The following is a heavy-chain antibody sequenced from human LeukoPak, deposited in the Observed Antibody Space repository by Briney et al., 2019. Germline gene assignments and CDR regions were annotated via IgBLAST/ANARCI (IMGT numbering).Heavy chain of an antibody. CDR3: ARGRNPGIAAAGFLDY. Sequence: PGGSLRLSCAASGFTFDDYGMSWVRQAPGKGLEWVSGINWNGGSTGYADSVKGRFTISRDNAKNSLYLQMNSLRAEDTALYYCARGRNPGIAAAGFLDYWSQGTLVTVSS. J-gene: IGHJ4*02. CDR2: INWNGGST. V-gene: IGHV3-20*04. D-gene: IGHD6-13*01. CDR1: GFTFDDYG.